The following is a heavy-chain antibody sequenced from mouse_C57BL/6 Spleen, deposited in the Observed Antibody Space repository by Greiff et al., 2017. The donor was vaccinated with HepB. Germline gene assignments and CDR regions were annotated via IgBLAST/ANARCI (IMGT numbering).Heavy chain of an antibody. Sequence: EVKLMESGPGLVKPSQSLSLTCSVTGYSITSGYYWNWIRQFPGNKLEWMGYISYDGSNNYNPSLKNRISITRDTSKNQFFLKLNSVTTEDTATYYCARDITTVDLYYFDYWGQGTTLTVSS. V-gene: IGHV3-6*01. D-gene: IGHD1-1*01. CDR3: ARDITTVDLYYFDY. J-gene: IGHJ2*01. CDR2: ISYDGSN. CDR1: GYSITSGYY.